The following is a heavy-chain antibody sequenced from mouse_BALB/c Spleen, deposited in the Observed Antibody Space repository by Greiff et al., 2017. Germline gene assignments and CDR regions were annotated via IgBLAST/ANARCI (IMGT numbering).Heavy chain of an antibody. CDR1: GFTIKDYY. D-gene: IGHD2-10*02. V-gene: IGHV14-1*02. J-gene: IGHJ1*01. CDR2: IDPENGNT. CDR3: GYGNYVWYFDV. Sequence: EVMLVESGAELVRPGALVKLSCKASGFTIKDYYMHWVKQRPEQGLEWIGWIDPENGNTIYDPKFQGKASITADTSSNTAYLQLSSLTSEDTAVYYCGYGNYVWYFDVWGAGTTVTVSS.